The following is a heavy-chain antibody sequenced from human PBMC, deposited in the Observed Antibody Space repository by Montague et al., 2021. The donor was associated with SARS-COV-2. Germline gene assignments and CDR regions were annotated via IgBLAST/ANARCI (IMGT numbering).Heavy chain of an antibody. V-gene: IGHV4-34*01. D-gene: IGHD2-15*01. J-gene: IGHJ6*02. CDR3: ARGPVGENCSGGSCYSRYYYGMDV. CDR2: INHSGST. CDR1: GGSFSGYY. Sequence: SETLSLTCAVYGGSFSGYYWSWIRQPPGKGLEWIGEINHSGSTNXNPSLKSRVTISVDTSKNQFSLKLSSVTAADTAVDYCARGPVGENCSGGSCYSRYYYGMDVGGQGTTVTVSS.